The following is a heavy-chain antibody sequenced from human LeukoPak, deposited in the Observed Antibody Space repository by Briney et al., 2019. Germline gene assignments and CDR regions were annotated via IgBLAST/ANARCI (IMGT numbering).Heavy chain of an antibody. J-gene: IGHJ4*02. CDR3: ARDSEYCSSTSCYRDFDY. CDR2: ISAYNGNT. V-gene: IGHV1-18*01. D-gene: IGHD2-2*01. Sequence: ASVKVSCKASGYTFTSYGISWVRQAPGQGLEWMGWISAYNGNTNYAQKLQGRVTMTTDTSTSTAYMELRSLRSDDTAVYYCARDSEYCSSTSCYRDFDYWGQGTLVTISS. CDR1: GYTFTSYG.